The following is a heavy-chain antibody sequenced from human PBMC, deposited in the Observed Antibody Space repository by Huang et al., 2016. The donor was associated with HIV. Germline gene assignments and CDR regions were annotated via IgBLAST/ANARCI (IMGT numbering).Heavy chain of an antibody. CDR3: ARDLGTTVVPDGMDV. CDR2: SSPSYGYT. D-gene: IGHD4-17*01. Sequence: QVQLVQSGAEVKKPGASVTVSCRASGYTFISYGIPWVRQAPGQGLEWMGWSSPSYGYTNYAQQFQGRVTMTTDTSTNTVYMEVRSLRSDDTAGYYWARDLGTTVVPDGMDVWGQGTTVTVSS. V-gene: IGHV1-18*04. CDR1: GYTFISYG. J-gene: IGHJ6*02.